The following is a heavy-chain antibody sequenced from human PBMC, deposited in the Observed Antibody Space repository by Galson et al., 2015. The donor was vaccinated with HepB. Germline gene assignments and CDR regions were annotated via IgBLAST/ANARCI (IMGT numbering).Heavy chain of an antibody. Sequence: SLRLSCAASGFTFSSYAMSWVRQAPGKGLEWASAISGSGGSTYYADSVKGRFTISRDNSKNTLYLQMNSLRAEDTAVYYCAKDGSGWQRVYYFDYWGQGTLVTVSS. V-gene: IGHV3-23*01. J-gene: IGHJ4*02. CDR2: ISGSGGST. D-gene: IGHD6-19*01. CDR3: AKDGSGWQRVYYFDY. CDR1: GFTFSSYA.